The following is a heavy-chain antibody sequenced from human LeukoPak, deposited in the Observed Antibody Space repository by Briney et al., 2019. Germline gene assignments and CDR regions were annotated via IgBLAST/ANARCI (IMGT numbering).Heavy chain of an antibody. CDR3: AKGATVTTAVGTFDY. CDR2: ISYDGSNK. D-gene: IGHD4-17*01. Sequence: GGSLRLSCAASGFTFSSYGMHWVRQAPGKGLEWVAVISYDGSNKYYADSVKGRFTISRDNSKNTLYLQMNSLRAEDTAVYYCAKGATVTTAVGTFDYWGQRTLVTVSS. V-gene: IGHV3-30*18. J-gene: IGHJ4*02. CDR1: GFTFSSYG.